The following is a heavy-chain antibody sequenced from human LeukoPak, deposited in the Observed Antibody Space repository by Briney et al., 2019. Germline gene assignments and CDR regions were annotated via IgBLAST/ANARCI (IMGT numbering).Heavy chain of an antibody. J-gene: IGHJ4*02. CDR1: GFTFSNYA. V-gene: IGHV3-23*01. CDR2: ISGNGGGT. CDR3: AKGTKVIVVDNYFDY. Sequence: SGGSLRLSCAASGFTFSNYAMSWVRKAPGKGLEWVSAISGNGGGTYYADSVKGRFTISRDNSKNTLYLQMKSLRAEDTAVYYCAKGTKVIVVDNYFDYWGQGTLVTVSS. D-gene: IGHD3-22*01.